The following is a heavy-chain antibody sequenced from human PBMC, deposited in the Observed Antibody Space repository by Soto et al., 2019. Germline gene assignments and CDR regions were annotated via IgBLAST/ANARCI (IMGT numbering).Heavy chain of an antibody. V-gene: IGHV3-30-3*01. CDR3: AVGGGDLSLTPFDY. CDR2: ISTDGTNQ. D-gene: IGHD3-16*02. J-gene: IGHJ4*02. Sequence: HPGGSLRLSCVASGFNFKAYGIHWVRQAPGKGLEWVAVISTDGTNQHHADSVKGRFTISRDNFKNTLYLQMNSLRPEDTAVYFCAVGGGDLSLTPFDYWGQGTLVTVSS. CDR1: GFNFKAYG.